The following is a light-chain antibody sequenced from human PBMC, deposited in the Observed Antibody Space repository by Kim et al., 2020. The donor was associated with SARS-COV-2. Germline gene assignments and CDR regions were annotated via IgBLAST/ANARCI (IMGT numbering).Light chain of an antibody. CDR1: QSIATY. J-gene: IGKJ4*01. Sequence: VSPGERATLSCRASQSIATYLAWYQQRPGQAPRLLIYDASNRATGTPARISVSGSGTDFTLTISSLEPEDFAVYYCQQRSNWPLTFGGGTKVDIK. V-gene: IGKV3-11*01. CDR3: QQRSNWPLT. CDR2: DAS.